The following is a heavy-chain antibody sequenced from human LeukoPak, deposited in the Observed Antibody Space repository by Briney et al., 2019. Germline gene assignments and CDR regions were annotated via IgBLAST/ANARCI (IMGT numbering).Heavy chain of an antibody. Sequence: SETLSLTCAVYGGSFSRYYWGWIRQSLGKGLEWIAEIDHRGDTNYNPSVKSRVTISVDTSKNQFSLKVRSLSAADTAVYYCARGATISETGYFDFWGQGTPVTVSS. J-gene: IGHJ4*03. CDR2: IDHRGDT. CDR1: GGSFSRYY. V-gene: IGHV4-34*01. D-gene: IGHD5-24*01. CDR3: ARGATISETGYFDF.